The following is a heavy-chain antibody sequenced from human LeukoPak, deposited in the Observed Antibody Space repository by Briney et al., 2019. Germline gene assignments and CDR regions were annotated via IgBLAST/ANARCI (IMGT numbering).Heavy chain of an antibody. J-gene: IGHJ4*02. CDR2: ISGSGSNT. CDR1: GFTFSNYA. D-gene: IGHD4-23*01. Sequence: GGSLRLSCAASGFTFSNYAMSWVRQAPGKGLDWVSAISGSGSNTYYADSVKGRFTISRDNPKNTLYLQMNSLRAGDTAVYYCAKDRTTVVTPINWGQGTLVTVSS. CDR3: AKDRTTVVTPIN. V-gene: IGHV3-23*01.